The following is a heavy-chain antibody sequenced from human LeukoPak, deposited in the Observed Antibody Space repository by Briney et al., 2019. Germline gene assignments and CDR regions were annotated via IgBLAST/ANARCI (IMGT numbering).Heavy chain of an antibody. J-gene: IGHJ4*02. Sequence: GGSLRLSCAASGFTVSSYAMHWVRQAPGKGLEWVAVISYDGSNKYYADSVKGRFTISRDNSKNTLYLQMNSLRADDTAVYYCARKPYYDSSGDYFDYWGQGTLVTVSS. V-gene: IGHV3-30-3*01. CDR1: GFTVSSYA. D-gene: IGHD3-22*01. CDR2: ISYDGSNK. CDR3: ARKPYYDSSGDYFDY.